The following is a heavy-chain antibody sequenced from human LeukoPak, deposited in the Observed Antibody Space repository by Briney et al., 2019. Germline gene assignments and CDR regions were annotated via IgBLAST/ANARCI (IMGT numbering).Heavy chain of an antibody. V-gene: IGHV4-4*07. CDR1: GGSISSYY. D-gene: IGHD6-13*01. CDR3: ARSMQAAAGKAFDI. Sequence: PSETLALTCTVSGGSISSYYWSWIRQPAGKGLEWVGRIYTSGSNNYNPSLKSRVTMSVDTSKNQFSLKLSSVPAADTAVYYCARSMQAAAGKAFDIWGQGTMVTVSS. CDR2: IYTSGSN. J-gene: IGHJ3*02.